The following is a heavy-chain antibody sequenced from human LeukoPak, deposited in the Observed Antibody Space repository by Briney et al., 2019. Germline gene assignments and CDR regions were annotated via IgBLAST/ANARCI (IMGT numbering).Heavy chain of an antibody. J-gene: IGHJ5*02. CDR2: IYYSGST. CDR3: ARHMRDTAMVTS. D-gene: IGHD5-18*01. CDR1: GGSISRSSYY. V-gene: IGHV4-39*01. Sequence: SETLSLTCTVSGGSISRSSYYWGWIRQPPGKGLEWIGSIYYSGSTYYNPSLKSRVTISVDTSKNQFSLKLSSVTAADTAVYYCARHMRDTAMVTSWGQGTLVTVSS.